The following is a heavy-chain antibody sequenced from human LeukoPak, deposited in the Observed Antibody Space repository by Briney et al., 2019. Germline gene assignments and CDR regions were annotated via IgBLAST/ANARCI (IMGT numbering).Heavy chain of an antibody. Sequence: GGSLRLSYAASGFTFSSYGIHWVRQAPGKGLEWVAFIRNDGSNKYYADSVKGRFTVSRDNSKNTLYLQMNSLRVEDAAVYYCAKEGDLVGVTYYFDYWGQGTLVTVSS. D-gene: IGHD1-26*01. V-gene: IGHV3-30*02. CDR2: IRNDGSNK. CDR1: GFTFSSYG. CDR3: AKEGDLVGVTYYFDY. J-gene: IGHJ4*02.